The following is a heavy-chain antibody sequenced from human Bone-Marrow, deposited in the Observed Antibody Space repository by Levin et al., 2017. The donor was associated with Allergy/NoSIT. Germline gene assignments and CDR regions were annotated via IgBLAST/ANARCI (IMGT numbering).Heavy chain of an antibody. CDR3: AKVGHPLEGVFAPSSYSYSYVIDV. D-gene: IGHD3-16*01. V-gene: IGHV3-23*01. J-gene: IGHJ6*02. CDR1: GFTFTKYA. Sequence: PGGSLRLSCAASGFTFTKYAMTWVRQAPGKGLEWVSAISGSYGSTFYAESVKGRFTISRDNSKDRLYLKMNSLRDDDTAVYYCAKVGHPLEGVFAPSSYSYSYVIDVWGQGTTVTVSS. CDR2: ISGSYGST.